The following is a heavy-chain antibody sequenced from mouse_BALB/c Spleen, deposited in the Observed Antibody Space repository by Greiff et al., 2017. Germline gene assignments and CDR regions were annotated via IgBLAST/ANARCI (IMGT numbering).Heavy chain of an antibody. CDR1: GFTFSSFG. J-gene: IGHJ2*01. Sequence: EVKVVESGGGLVQPGGSRKLSCAASGFTFSSFGMHWVRQAPEKGLEWVAYISSGSSTIYYADTVKGRFTISRDNPKNTLFLQMTSLRSEDTAMYYCARGGSFGYGSSFDYWGQGTTLTVSS. CDR3: ARGGSFGYGSSFDY. D-gene: IGHD1-1*01. V-gene: IGHV5-17*02. CDR2: ISSGSSTI.